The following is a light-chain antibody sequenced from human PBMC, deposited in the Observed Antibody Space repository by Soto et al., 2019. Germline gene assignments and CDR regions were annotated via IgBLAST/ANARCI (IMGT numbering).Light chain of an antibody. Sequence: DIQLTQSPSTLSGSVGDRVTLTCLASQTISSWLAWYQQKPGKAPKLLIYKASTLKSGVPSRFSGSGSGTDFTLTISCLQSEDFATYYCQQYYSYPGTFGQGTKVDIK. CDR2: KAS. CDR3: QQYYSYPGT. CDR1: QTISSW. J-gene: IGKJ1*01. V-gene: IGKV1-5*03.